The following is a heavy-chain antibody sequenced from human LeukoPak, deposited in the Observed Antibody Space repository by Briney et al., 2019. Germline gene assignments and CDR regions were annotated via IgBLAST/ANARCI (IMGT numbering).Heavy chain of an antibody. D-gene: IGHD1-26*01. Sequence: GASVKVSCKASGYTFSTYDINWVRQATGQGLEWMGWMNPNSGNTGYAQKFQGRVSITRNNSISTAYMELSSLRSEDTAVYYCARVWGIVGARAENDYWGQGTLVTVSS. CDR1: GYTFSTYD. V-gene: IGHV1-8*03. CDR3: ARVWGIVGARAENDY. J-gene: IGHJ4*02. CDR2: MNPNSGNT.